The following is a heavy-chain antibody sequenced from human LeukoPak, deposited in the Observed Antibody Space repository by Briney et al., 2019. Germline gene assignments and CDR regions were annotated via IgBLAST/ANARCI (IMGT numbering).Heavy chain of an antibody. D-gene: IGHD6-13*01. CDR3: ARDRIRPGYSSSWVFDY. CDR1: GFSFNNYG. J-gene: IGHJ4*02. CDR2: IIYDGHYK. V-gene: IGHV3-30*03. Sequence: GGSLRLSCAASGFSFNNYGMHWVRQAPGKGLEWVALIIYDGHYKYYADSVKGRFTISRDDSKNTLYLQMNSLRAEDTAVYYCARDRIRPGYSSSWVFDYWGQGTLVTVSS.